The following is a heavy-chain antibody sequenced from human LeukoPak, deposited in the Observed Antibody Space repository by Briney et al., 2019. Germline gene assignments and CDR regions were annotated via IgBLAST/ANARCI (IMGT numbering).Heavy chain of an antibody. CDR1: GGTFSSYA. J-gene: IGHJ4*02. V-gene: IGHV1-69*04. CDR2: IIPILGIA. Sequence: GASVKVSCKASGGTFSSYAISWVRQAPGQGLEWMGRIIPILGIANYAQKFQGRVTITADKSTSTAYMELSSLRSEDTAVYYCARALYSSGYDYWGQGTLVTVSS. CDR3: ARALYSSGYDY. D-gene: IGHD6-25*01.